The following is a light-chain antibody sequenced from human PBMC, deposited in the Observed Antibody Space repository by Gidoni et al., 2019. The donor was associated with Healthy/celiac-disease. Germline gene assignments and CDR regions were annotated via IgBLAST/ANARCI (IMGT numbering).Light chain of an antibody. V-gene: IGLV1-47*02. CDR1: RPNIGTNF. Sequence: QSMLTQPPSASGPPGQRVTISCSGSRPNIGTNFGSWYKHLPGTAPTLLIHSNNERPSGVPERFSASKSGTSASLAISGLRSEDEADYYCAAWDDSMTGYVFGSGTKVNVL. CDR3: AAWDDSMTGYV. J-gene: IGLJ1*01. CDR2: SNN.